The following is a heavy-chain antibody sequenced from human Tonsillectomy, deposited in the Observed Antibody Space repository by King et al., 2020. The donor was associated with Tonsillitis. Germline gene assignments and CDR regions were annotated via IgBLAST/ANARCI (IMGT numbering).Heavy chain of an antibody. Sequence: QLQESGPGLVKPSETLSLTCTVSGGSISSYYWSWIRQPPGKGLEWIGYIYYSGSTNYNPSLKSRVTISVDTSKNQFSLKLSSVTAADTAVYYCARDCPASGGGGSCYSGWFDPWGQGTLVTVSS. D-gene: IGHD2-15*01. CDR2: IYYSGST. CDR1: GGSISSYY. CDR3: ARDCPASGGGGSCYSGWFDP. J-gene: IGHJ5*02. V-gene: IGHV4-59*01.